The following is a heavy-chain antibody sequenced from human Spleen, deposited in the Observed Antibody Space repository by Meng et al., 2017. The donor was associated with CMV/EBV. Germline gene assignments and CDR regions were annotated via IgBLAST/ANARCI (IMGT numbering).Heavy chain of an antibody. D-gene: IGHD3-10*01. CDR1: GGSVSSSNW. V-gene: IGHV4-4*02. CDR3: ASSSGELFYFDY. J-gene: IGHJ4*02. CDR2: IYHSGIT. Sequence: CAVSGGSVSSSNWWSWVRQPPGKGLEWIGEIYHSGITNHNPSLKSRVTISVDKSKNQFSLKLSSVTAADTAVYYCASSSGELFYFDYWGQGTLVTVSS.